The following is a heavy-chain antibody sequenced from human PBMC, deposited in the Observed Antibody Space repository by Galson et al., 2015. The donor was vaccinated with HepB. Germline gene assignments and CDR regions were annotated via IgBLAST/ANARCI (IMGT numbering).Heavy chain of an antibody. V-gene: IGHV1-69*04. CDR3: ARGGVYCSGGSCDYYYYGMDV. CDR2: IIPILGIA. J-gene: IGHJ6*02. D-gene: IGHD2-15*01. CDR1: GGTFSSYT. Sequence: QSGAEVKKPGASVKVSCKASGGTFSSYTISWVRQAPGQGLEWMGRIIPILGIANYAQNFQGRVTITADKSTSTAYMELSSLRSEDTAVYYCARGGVYCSGGSCDYYYYGMDVWGQGTTVTVSS.